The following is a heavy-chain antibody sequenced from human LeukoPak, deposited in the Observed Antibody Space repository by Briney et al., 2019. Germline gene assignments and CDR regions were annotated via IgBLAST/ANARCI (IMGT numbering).Heavy chain of an antibody. CDR3: AKGQNYYDGSGYYSTDY. V-gene: IGHV3-30*18. J-gene: IGHJ4*02. Sequence: GGSLRLSCAASGFTFSSYGMHWVRQAPGKGLEWVAVISSDGVNKYSADSVKGRFTISRDNSKNTLYLQMNSLRAEDTAVYYCAKGQNYYDGSGYYSTDYWGQGTPITVSS. CDR2: ISSDGVNK. D-gene: IGHD3-22*01. CDR1: GFTFSSYG.